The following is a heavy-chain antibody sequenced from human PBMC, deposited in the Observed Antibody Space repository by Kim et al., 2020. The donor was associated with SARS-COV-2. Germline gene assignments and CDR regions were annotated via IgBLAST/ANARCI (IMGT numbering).Heavy chain of an antibody. CDR3: ATAIWFGDLGGFDY. D-gene: IGHD3-10*01. J-gene: IGHJ4*02. V-gene: IGHV1-24*01. Sequence: AQKFQGRVTMTEDTSTDTAYMELSSLRSEDTAVYYCATAIWFGDLGGFDYWGQGTLVTVSS.